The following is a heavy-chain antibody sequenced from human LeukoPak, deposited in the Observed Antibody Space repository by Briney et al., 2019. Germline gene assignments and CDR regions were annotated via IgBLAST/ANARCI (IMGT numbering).Heavy chain of an antibody. D-gene: IGHD6-6*01. V-gene: IGHV3-7*01. Sequence: PGGSLRLSCAASGFTFSNYWMTWVRQAPGKGLEWVANINQDGSTKYYVDSVKGRFTISRDNAKNSVYLQVNSLTAEATALYYCARIGYSSSSLDYWGQGTLVIVSS. CDR1: GFTFSNYW. J-gene: IGHJ4*02. CDR3: ARIGYSSSSLDY. CDR2: INQDGSTK.